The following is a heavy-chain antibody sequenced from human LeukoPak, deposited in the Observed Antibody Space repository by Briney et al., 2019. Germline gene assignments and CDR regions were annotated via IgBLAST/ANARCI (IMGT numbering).Heavy chain of an antibody. V-gene: IGHV4-59*01. J-gene: IGHJ4*02. D-gene: IGHD3-10*01. CDR1: GGSISSYY. CDR3: VRTMVRGATREQDDY. Sequence: SETLSLTCTVSGGSISSYYWTWMRQPPGKGLEWIGYISYSGSTNYNPSLKSRVTISVDTSKNQFSLKVTSVTAAGTAVYYCVRTMVRGATREQDDYWGQGTLVTVSS. CDR2: ISYSGST.